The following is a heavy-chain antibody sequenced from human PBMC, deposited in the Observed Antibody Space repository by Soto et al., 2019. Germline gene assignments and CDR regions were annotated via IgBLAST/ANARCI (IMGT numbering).Heavy chain of an antibody. J-gene: IGHJ4*02. V-gene: IGHV3-30-3*01. CDR3: ARSKQLSPEKPFGSAPVELDY. Sequence: QVQLVESGGGVIQPGRSLRLSCAASGFTFSSYAMHWVRQAPGKGLEWVAVISYDGSNKYYADSVKGRFTISRDNSKKTLYMQMNSLRAEDTAVYYSARSKQLSPEKPFGSAPVELDYWGQGTLVTVSS. CDR1: GFTFSSYA. D-gene: IGHD5-18*01. CDR2: ISYDGSNK.